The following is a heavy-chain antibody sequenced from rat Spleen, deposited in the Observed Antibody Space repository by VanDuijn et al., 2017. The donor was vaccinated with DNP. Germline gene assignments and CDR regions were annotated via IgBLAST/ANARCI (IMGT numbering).Heavy chain of an antibody. CDR2: IWTGGNT. CDR3: ARADYSTYILFDY. V-gene: IGHV2-30*01. CDR1: GFSLTSNN. J-gene: IGHJ2*01. D-gene: IGHD1-2*01. Sequence: QVQLKESGPGLVQPSQTLSLTCTVSGFSLTSNNVHWVRQPTGKGLEWMGLIWTGGNTDYNSAFKSRLSINRDTSKSQVFLKMSSLQTEDIATYYCARADYSTYILFDYWGQGVMVTVSS.